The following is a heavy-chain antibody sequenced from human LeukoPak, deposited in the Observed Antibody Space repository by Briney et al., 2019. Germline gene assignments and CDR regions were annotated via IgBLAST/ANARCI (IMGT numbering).Heavy chain of an antibody. D-gene: IGHD3-22*01. CDR1: GGSISSGASD. CDR2: INHSGST. Sequence: SETLSLTCTVSGGSISSGASDWGWIRQHPKRGLEWFGYINHSGSTYYNPSLGSRVTMSVDTSKNQFSLKLSSVTAADSAVYYCARAARQGFTMIVVPFFYFDLWGRGTLVTVSS. CDR3: ARAARQGFTMIVVPFFYFDL. V-gene: IGHV4-31*03. J-gene: IGHJ2*01.